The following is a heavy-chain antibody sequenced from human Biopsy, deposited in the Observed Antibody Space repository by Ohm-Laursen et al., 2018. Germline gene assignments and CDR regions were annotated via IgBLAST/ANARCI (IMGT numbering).Heavy chain of an antibody. CDR2: INSMLGTT. J-gene: IGHJ4*02. V-gene: IGHV1-69*13. Sequence: SVKVSCTASGGTFSSFGISWVRQAPGQGLEWMGEINSMLGTTNYAQTFQGRVTITADESTSTAYMEVSSLRSEDTAVYYCAKRGVERGRPLAYWGQGTLVTVSS. D-gene: IGHD1-1*01. CDR3: AKRGVERGRPLAY. CDR1: GGTFSSFG.